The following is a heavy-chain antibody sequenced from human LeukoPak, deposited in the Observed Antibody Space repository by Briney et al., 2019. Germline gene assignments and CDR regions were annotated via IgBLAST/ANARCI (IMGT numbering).Heavy chain of an antibody. V-gene: IGHV3-23*01. CDR3: AKVETSGGANCYALDY. D-gene: IGHD2-2*01. CDR2: ISGSDGST. CDR1: GFTFSSYA. Sequence: GGSLRLSCAASGFTFSSYAMTWVRQAPGKGLEWVSAISGSDGSTYYADSVKGRFTISRDDSQNTLYLQMNSLSAEDTAVYYCAKVETSGGANCYALDYWGQGTLVTVSS. J-gene: IGHJ4*02.